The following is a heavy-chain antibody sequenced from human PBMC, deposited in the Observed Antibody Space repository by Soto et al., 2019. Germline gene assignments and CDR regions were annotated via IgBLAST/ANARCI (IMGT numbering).Heavy chain of an antibody. CDR2: IFTNDEK. CDR3: ERRGNWNYGGFDP. Sequence: QVTLKESGPVLVKPTETLTLTCTVSGFSLSNARMGVSWIRQPPGKALEWLAHIFTNDEKSYSTSLKSRLTISKDTSKSQVVLTMTNMDPVETATDYSERRGNWNYGGFDPWGQGTLVTVYS. CDR1: GFSLSNARMG. V-gene: IGHV2-26*01. D-gene: IGHD1-7*01. J-gene: IGHJ5*02.